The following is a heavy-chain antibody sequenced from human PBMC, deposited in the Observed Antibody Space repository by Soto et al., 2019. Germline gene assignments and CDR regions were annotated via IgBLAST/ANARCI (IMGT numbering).Heavy chain of an antibody. D-gene: IGHD1-26*01. J-gene: IGHJ4*02. CDR2: IIPIFGTA. CDR3: ARERGVGATLY. V-gene: IGHV1-69*06. CDR1: GGTFSSYA. Sequence: QVQLVQSGAEVKKPGSSVKVSCKASGGTFSSYAISWVRQAPGQGLEWMGGIIPIFGTANYAQKFQGRVTISADKSTSTAYMERSSLRSEGTGVYFCARERGVGATLYWGQGTLVTVSS.